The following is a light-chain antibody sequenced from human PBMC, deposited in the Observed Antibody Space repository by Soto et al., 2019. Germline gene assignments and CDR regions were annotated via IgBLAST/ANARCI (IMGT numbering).Light chain of an antibody. J-gene: IGLJ3*02. CDR2: EVG. CDR1: SSDIGDYNY. Sequence: QSVLTQPPSVSGAPGQRVTISCTGTSSDIGDYNYVSWYQQHPGKAPKLIIFEVGDRPSGVSNRFSGSKSGYTASLTISGLQAEDEADYYCSSHTSTSTWVFGAGTKLTVL. V-gene: IGLV2-14*01. CDR3: SSHTSTSTWV.